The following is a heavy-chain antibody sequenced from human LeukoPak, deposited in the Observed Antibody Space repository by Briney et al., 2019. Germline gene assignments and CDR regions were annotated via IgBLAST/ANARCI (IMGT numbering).Heavy chain of an antibody. J-gene: IGHJ1*01. CDR1: GGTFISYA. D-gene: IGHD3-22*01. CDR3: ARNYYDSSGAAEYFQH. V-gene: IGHV1-69*04. Sequence: SVKVSCKASGGTFISYAISWVGQAPGQGLEWMGRIIPILGIANYAQKFQGRVTITADKSTSTAYMELSSLRSEDTAVYYCARNYYDSSGAAEYFQHWGQGTLVTVSS. CDR2: IIPILGIA.